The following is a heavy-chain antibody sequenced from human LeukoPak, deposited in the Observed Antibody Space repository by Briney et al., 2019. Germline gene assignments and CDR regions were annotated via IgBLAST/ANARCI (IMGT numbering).Heavy chain of an antibody. CDR2: INPSTGGT. J-gene: IGHJ4*02. CDR3: ATLGEDKTDTPFDY. CDR1: GYTCTGYQ. Sequence: ASVKVSCKSSGYTCTGYQMHWVRQAPGQGLEWMGRINPSTGGTDFAQKFQGKVSMTRDTSISTAYMELSRLGSDDTAVYYCATLGEDKTDTPFDYWGQGTLVTVSS. V-gene: IGHV1-2*06. D-gene: IGHD3-16*01.